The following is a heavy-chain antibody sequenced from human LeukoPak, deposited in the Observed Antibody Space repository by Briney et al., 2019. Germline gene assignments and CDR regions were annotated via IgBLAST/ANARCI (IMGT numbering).Heavy chain of an antibody. D-gene: IGHD1-26*01. V-gene: IGHV3-21*01. CDR2: ISSSNTYI. CDR3: AREGYYYFDY. CDR1: GFIFSSYS. J-gene: IGHJ4*02. Sequence: GGSLRLSCAASGFIFSSYSMNWVRQAPGKGLEWVSFISSSNTYIYYADSVKGRFTISRDNARHALYLQMNSLRAEDTAVYYCAREGYYYFDYWGQGTLVTVSS.